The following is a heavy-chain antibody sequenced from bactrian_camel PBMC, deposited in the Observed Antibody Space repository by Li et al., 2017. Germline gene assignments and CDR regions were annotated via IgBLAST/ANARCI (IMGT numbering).Heavy chain of an antibody. D-gene: IGHD7*01. J-gene: IGHJ6*01. V-gene: IGHV3S42*01. CDR2: IYSVGGST. CDR1: GFTFSSYC. Sequence: DVQLVESGRGSVQPGGSLRLSCKYSGFTFSSYCLGWFRQTPGQEREGVATIYSVGGSTRYGDSVKGRFTISRDNLQMNSLKSEDTGLYYCATSLTDNWLRGFGYWGQGTQVTVS. CDR3: ATSLTDNWLRGFGY.